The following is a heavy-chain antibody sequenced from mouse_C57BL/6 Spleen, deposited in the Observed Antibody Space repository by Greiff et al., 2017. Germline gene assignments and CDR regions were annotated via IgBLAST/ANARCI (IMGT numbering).Heavy chain of an antibody. CDR3: ARSPNYYGSSELAY. D-gene: IGHD1-1*01. J-gene: IGHJ3*01. Sequence: QLQQPGAELVKPGASVKLSCKASGYTFTSYWMHWVKQRPGQGLEWIGMIHPNSGSTNYNEKFKSKATLTVDKSSSTAYMQLSSLTSEDSAVYYCARSPNYYGSSELAYWGQGTLVTVSA. CDR1: GYTFTSYW. CDR2: IHPNSGST. V-gene: IGHV1-64*01.